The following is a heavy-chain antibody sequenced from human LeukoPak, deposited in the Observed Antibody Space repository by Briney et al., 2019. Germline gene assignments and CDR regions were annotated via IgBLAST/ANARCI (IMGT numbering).Heavy chain of an antibody. CDR3: ARCGFNSTPDI. J-gene: IGHJ4*02. CDR1: VFILRDYP. Sequence: PGGSLRLSCAASVFILRDYPMSWIRQAPGKGLEWVSYISGGSDHTNYADSVKGRFTISRDNAKNSPYLQMNSLTDDDTVVYYCARCGFNSTPDIWGQGTLVTVSS. CDR2: ISGGSDHT. V-gene: IGHV3-11*03. D-gene: IGHD5-12*01.